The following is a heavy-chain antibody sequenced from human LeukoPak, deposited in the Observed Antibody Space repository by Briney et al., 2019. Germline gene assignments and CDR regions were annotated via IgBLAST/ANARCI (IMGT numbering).Heavy chain of an antibody. J-gene: IGHJ6*04. CDR2: ISSSGSTI. CDR1: GFTVSMNE. Sequence: PGGSLRLSCAASGFTVSMNEMSWVRQAPGKGLEWVSYISSSGSTIYYADSVKGRFTISRDNAKNSLYLQMNSLRAEDTAVYYCAELGITMIGGVWGKGTTVTISS. D-gene: IGHD3-10*02. CDR3: AELGITMIGGV. V-gene: IGHV3-48*03.